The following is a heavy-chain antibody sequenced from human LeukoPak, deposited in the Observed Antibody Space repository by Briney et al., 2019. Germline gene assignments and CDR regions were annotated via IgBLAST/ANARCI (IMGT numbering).Heavy chain of an antibody. CDR3: AKVVEGIVVAVAAYYFDY. V-gene: IGHV3-7*03. J-gene: IGHJ4*02. Sequence: GGSLRLSCAASGLTFSGYWMSWVRQAPGKGLEWVANINQGASEKYYVDSVRGRFTISRDDAKRSVTLQMNSLRAEDTAVYYCAKVVEGIVVAVAAYYFDYWGQGTLVTVSS. CDR1: GLTFSGYW. CDR2: INQGASEK. D-gene: IGHD2-15*01.